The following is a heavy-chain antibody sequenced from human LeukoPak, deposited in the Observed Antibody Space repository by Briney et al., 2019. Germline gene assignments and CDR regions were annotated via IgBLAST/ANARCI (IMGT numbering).Heavy chain of an antibody. J-gene: IGHJ3*01. V-gene: IGHV3-30*04. Sequence: RSLSLSCAASGFRFNNYAMHWVRQPPGTGLEWVAVISMDGIQEYYADSVKGRFSISRDNSKNTLYLQMNSLRSEDTAVYYCAREVYSYALDALDLWGQGTMVTVSS. CDR1: GFRFNNYA. CDR3: AREVYSYALDALDL. CDR2: ISMDGIQE. D-gene: IGHD5-18*01.